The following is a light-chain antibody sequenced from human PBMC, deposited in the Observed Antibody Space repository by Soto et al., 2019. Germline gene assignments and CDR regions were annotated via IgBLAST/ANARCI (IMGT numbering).Light chain of an antibody. J-gene: IGKJ2*01. V-gene: IGKV3-20*01. CDR3: QQYGRPPYT. CDR1: PVITSHY. Sequence: IVLTQSPGTLSLSPGEGVPLSCRARPVITSHYLAWSQQKPGQAPRLLFYGASTRAIDIPDRFTGSGSGTDFTLTISRLEPEDFAVYCCQQYGRPPYTFGQGTKLESK. CDR2: GAS.